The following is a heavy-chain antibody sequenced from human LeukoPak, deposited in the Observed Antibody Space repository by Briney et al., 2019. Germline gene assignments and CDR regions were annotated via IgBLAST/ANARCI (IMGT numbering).Heavy chain of an antibody. J-gene: IGHJ6*02. CDR1: GYTFTSYG. D-gene: IGHD5-18*01. Sequence: ASVKVSCKASGYTFTSYGISWVRQAPGQGLEWMGWISAYNGNTNYAQKLQGRVTMTTDTSTSTAYMELRSLRSDDTAVYYCARDEGGTNVDTAMVYEFYYYYGMDVWGQGTTVTVSS. V-gene: IGHV1-18*01. CDR3: ARDEGGTNVDTAMVYEFYYYYGMDV. CDR2: ISAYNGNT.